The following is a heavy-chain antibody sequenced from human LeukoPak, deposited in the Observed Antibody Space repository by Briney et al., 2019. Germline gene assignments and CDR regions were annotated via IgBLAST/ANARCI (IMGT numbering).Heavy chain of an antibody. CDR2: IIPILGIA. J-gene: IGHJ4*02. CDR3: ARVEWSQLLLRIHTSYYFDS. D-gene: IGHD2-2*01. V-gene: IGHV1-69*04. CDR1: GGTFSSYA. Sequence: ASVKVSCKASGGTFSSYAISWVRQAPGQGLEWMGRIIPILGIANYAQKFQGRVTITADKSTSTAYMELSSLRSEDTAVYYCARVEWSQLLLRIHTSYYFDSWGQGTLVSVSS.